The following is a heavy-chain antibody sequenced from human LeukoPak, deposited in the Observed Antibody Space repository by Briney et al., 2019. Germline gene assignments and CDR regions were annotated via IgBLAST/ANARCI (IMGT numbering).Heavy chain of an antibody. CDR2: ISYDGSNE. CDR3: ARQDYGDSEDDY. D-gene: IGHD4-17*01. V-gene: IGHV3-30*04. CDR1: GFTFSSYV. J-gene: IGHJ4*02. Sequence: GGSLRLSCAASGFTFSSYVMHWVRQAPGKGLEWVAIISYDGSNEYYADSVKGRFTISRDNSKNTLYLQMNSLRAEDTAVYYCARQDYGDSEDDYWGQGTLVTVSS.